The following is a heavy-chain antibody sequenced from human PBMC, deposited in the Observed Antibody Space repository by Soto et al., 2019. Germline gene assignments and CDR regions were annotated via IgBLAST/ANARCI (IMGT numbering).Heavy chain of an antibody. CDR2: VNGSGVT. J-gene: IGHJ4*02. CDR1: GFTFSNYG. CDR3: AKDRVSTGSYSLDF. Sequence: EVQLLESGGGLVQPGGSLRVSCAASGFTFSNYGMSWVRQAPEAGLEWVSTVNGSGVTSYSDSVRGRFTISRDNSKTTLYLQMNILRDEDTVIYYCAKDRVSTGSYSLDFWVQGTLVTVSS. V-gene: IGHV3-23*01. D-gene: IGHD1-26*01.